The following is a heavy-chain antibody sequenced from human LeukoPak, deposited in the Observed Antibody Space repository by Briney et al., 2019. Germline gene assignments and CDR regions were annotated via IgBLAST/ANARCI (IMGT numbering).Heavy chain of an antibody. CDR1: GFTFSNYG. V-gene: IGHV3-23*01. CDR3: ALAAAASSFDY. J-gene: IGHJ4*02. CDR2: ISGSGGTT. D-gene: IGHD2-15*01. Sequence: GGTLRLSCAASGFTFSNYGMSWVRQAPGKGLEWVSGISGSGGTTYYADSVKGRFTISRDNSKNTLYLQMNSLRVEDTAVYYCALAAAASSFDYWGQGTLLTVSS.